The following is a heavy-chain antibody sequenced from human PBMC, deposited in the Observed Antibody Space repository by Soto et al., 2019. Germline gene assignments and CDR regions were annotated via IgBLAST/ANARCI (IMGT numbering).Heavy chain of an antibody. CDR2: LHYSGST. CDR3: ARGSAAGTKSPFDY. D-gene: IGHD6-13*01. CDR1: GGSISGYY. Sequence: SXTLSLTCTVSGGSISGYYWSWIRQSPVKGLEWIGYLHYSGSTDYNPSLKSRVTISVDTSKNQLSLKLSSVTAADTAVYYCARGSAAGTKSPFDYWGQGTLVTVSS. V-gene: IGHV4-59*01. J-gene: IGHJ4*02.